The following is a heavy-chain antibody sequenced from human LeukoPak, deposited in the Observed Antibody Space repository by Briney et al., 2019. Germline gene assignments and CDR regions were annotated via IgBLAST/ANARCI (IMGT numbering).Heavy chain of an antibody. CDR3: ARDLSDYYGSGSYRLIDAFDI. V-gene: IGHV4-34*01. CDR1: GGSFSGYY. J-gene: IGHJ3*02. D-gene: IGHD3-10*01. Sequence: SETLSLTCAVYGGSFSGYYWSWIRQPPGKGLEWIGEINHSGSPNYNPSLKSRVTISIDTSKNQFSLKLSPVTAADTAVYYCARDLSDYYGSGSYRLIDAFDIWGQGTMVTVSS. CDR2: INHSGSP.